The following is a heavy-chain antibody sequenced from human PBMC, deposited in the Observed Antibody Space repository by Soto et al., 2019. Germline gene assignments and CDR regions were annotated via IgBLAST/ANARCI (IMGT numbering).Heavy chain of an antibody. CDR3: ARVQINWNYVVY. CDR1: GDSISSNQ. Sequence: SETLSLTCTVSGDSISSNQWGWIRQPPGKGLEWIGYISESGSANHNPSLKSRVTMSIDMAKNQFSLKLSSVTTADTAVYCCARVQINWNYVVYWGQGTLVTVSS. V-gene: IGHV4-59*01. CDR2: ISESGSA. J-gene: IGHJ4*02. D-gene: IGHD1-20*01.